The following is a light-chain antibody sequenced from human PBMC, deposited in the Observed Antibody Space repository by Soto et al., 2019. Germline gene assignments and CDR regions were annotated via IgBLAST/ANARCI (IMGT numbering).Light chain of an antibody. Sequence: ALTQPPSASGSPGQSVTIACTGTSSDVGGYKYVSWYQQHPGKAPKLMIYEVNKRPSGVPDRFSGSKSGHTASLTVSGLQADDEADYFCSSYAGRNIVLFGGGTQLTVL. V-gene: IGLV2-8*01. CDR3: SSYAGRNIVL. CDR1: SSDVGGYKY. CDR2: EVN. J-gene: IGLJ2*01.